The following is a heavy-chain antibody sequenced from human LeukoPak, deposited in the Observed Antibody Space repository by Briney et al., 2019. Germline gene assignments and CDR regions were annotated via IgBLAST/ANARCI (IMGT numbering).Heavy chain of an antibody. CDR1: GFTFSSYA. CDR3: AKDIYYYDKNYFDY. CDR2: ISGSGGTT. Sequence: GGSLRLSCAASGFTFSSYAMSWVRQAPGKGLEWVSVISGSGGTTYYADSVKGRFTISRDNSKNTLYLQMNSLRAEDTAVYYCAKDIYYYDKNYFDYWGLGTLVTVSS. J-gene: IGHJ4*02. D-gene: IGHD3-22*01. V-gene: IGHV3-23*01.